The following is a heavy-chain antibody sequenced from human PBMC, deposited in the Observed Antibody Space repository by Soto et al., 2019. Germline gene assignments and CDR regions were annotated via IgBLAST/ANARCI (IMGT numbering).Heavy chain of an antibody. CDR2: IIPIFGTA. V-gene: IGHV1-69*01. CDR3: VRGRWGPVGYDFDY. CDR1: GGTFSSYA. Sequence: QVQLVQYGAEVKKPGSSVKVSCKASGGTFSSYAISWVRQAPGQGLEWMGGIIPIFGTANYAQKFQGRVTITAAESTSTAYMELGSLGSEDTAVYYWVRGRWGPVGYDFDYWGQGTLVTVSS. D-gene: IGHD5-12*01. J-gene: IGHJ4*02.